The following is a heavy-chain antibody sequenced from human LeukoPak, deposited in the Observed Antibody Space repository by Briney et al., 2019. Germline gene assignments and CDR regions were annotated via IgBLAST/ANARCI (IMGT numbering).Heavy chain of an antibody. CDR3: ARVGGYNYGSYYFDD. V-gene: IGHV1-46*01. J-gene: IGHJ4*02. Sequence: ASVKVSCKASGYPFADSYLHWVRQTPGQGLEWMGMIKPTRGSTQYAQKLQGRVIMTGDTSTTTVYMEINSLTSDDTAVYFCARVGGYNYGSYYFDDWGQGTLVTVSS. D-gene: IGHD3-10*01. CDR2: IKPTRGST. CDR1: GYPFADSY.